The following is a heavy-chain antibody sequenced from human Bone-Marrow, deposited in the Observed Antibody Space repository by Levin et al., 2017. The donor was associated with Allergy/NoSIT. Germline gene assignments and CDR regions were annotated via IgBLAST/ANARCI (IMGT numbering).Heavy chain of an antibody. CDR3: ARQLVTPPYYYYYMDV. V-gene: IGHV5-51*01. CDR1: GYSFTNDW. Sequence: GESLKISCKGSGYSFTNDWIGWVRQMPGKGLEWMGIINLADSDTIYSPPFEGQVIISADKSINTAYLQWRSLKASDTAMYYCARQLVTPPYYYYYMDVWGQGTTVTVSS. CDR2: INLADSDT. D-gene: IGHD2-8*02. J-gene: IGHJ6*03.